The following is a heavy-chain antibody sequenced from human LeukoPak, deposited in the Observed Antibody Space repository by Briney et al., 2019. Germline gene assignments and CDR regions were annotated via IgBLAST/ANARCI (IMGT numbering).Heavy chain of an antibody. CDR2: IYTSGST. CDR1: GGSISGGSYY. Sequence: SQTLSLTCTASGGSISGGSYYWSWIRQPAGKGLEWIGRIYTSGSTNYNPSLKSRVTISVDTSKNQFSLNLSSVTAADTAVYYCARVSGGSYRYAFDIWGQGTMVTVSS. CDR3: ARVSGGSYRYAFDI. J-gene: IGHJ3*02. D-gene: IGHD1-26*01. V-gene: IGHV4-61*02.